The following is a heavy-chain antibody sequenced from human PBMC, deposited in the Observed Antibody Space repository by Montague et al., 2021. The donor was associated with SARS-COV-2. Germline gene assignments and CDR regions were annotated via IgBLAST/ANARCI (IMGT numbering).Heavy chain of an antibody. CDR2: LYTSGST. CDR3: ARESGYSSGWHYYYGMDV. CDR1: GGSISNYY. D-gene: IGHD6-19*01. Sequence: SETLSLTCTVSGGSISNYYWTWIRQPAGKGLEWIGRLYTSGSTTYNPSLKSRVTMSVDTSKNQFSLNVTSVTAADTAIYYCARESGYSSGWHYYYGMDVWGQGTTVTVS. V-gene: IGHV4-4*07. J-gene: IGHJ6*02.